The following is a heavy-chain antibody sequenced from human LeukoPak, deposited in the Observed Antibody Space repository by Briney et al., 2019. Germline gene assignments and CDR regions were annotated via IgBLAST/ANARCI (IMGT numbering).Heavy chain of an antibody. CDR2: ISAYNGNT. CDR1: GYTFTSYD. J-gene: IGHJ4*02. Sequence: GASVKVSCKASGYTFTSYDINWVRQAPGQGLEWMGWISAYNGNTNYAQKLQGRVTMTTDTSTSTAHMELRSLRSDDTAVYYCARAQTPGYYDFWSGYYSWGQGTLVTVSS. V-gene: IGHV1-18*01. D-gene: IGHD3-3*01. CDR3: ARAQTPGYYDFWSGYYS.